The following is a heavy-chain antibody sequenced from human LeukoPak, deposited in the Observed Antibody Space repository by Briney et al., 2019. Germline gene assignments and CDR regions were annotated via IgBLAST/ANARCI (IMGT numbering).Heavy chain of an antibody. Sequence: ASVKVSCKASGYTFIAYYMHWVRQAPAQGLEWMGWINPNSGGTNYAQKFQGRVTMTRDTSISTVYMELSRLRSDDTAVYYCASGYKTVSVFDHWGQGTLVTVSS. CDR2: INPNSGGT. D-gene: IGHD5-24*01. CDR1: GYTFIAYY. V-gene: IGHV1-2*02. J-gene: IGHJ4*02. CDR3: ASGYKTVSVFDH.